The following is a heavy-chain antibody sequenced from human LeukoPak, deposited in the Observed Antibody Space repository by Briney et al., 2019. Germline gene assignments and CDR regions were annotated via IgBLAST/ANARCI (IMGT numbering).Heavy chain of an antibody. CDR1: GVTFSSYA. J-gene: IGHJ4*02. CDR3: ARDPGFLEWLFDC. V-gene: IGHV3-30-3*01. Sequence: GGSLRLSCAASGVTFSSYAMHWVRQAPGKGLEWVAVISYDGSNKYYADSVNGRFTISRDNYKNTLDLQMNSLRAEDTAVYYCARDPGFLEWLFDCWGQGTLVTVS. D-gene: IGHD3-3*01. CDR2: ISYDGSNK.